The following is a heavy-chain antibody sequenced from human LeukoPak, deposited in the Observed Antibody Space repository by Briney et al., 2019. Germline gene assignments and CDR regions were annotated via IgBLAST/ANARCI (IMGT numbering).Heavy chain of an antibody. V-gene: IGHV1-3*01. CDR1: GPTFSTFA. J-gene: IGHJ5*01. CDR2: FNVCNGNA. D-gene: IGHD3-22*01. Sequence: SVKVSCTASGPTFSTFATHWCRRAPGQRLGWMGWFNVCNGNATYSPKYQGRVTITSDTSASTANMEMSSLRSEDTAVYYCARDTGLGRYYDSSGYYPAGRWFAFWGLGTLVPVSS. CDR3: ARDTGLGRYYDSSGYYPAGRWFAF.